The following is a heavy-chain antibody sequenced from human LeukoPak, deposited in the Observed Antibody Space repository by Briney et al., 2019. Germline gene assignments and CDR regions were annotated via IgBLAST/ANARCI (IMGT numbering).Heavy chain of an antibody. Sequence: GGSLRLSCAASGFTFSSYWMSWVRQAPGKGLEWVAFIRYDGSNKYYADSVKGRFTISRDNSKNTLYLQMNSLRAEDTAVYYCAKGRVYYYDSSGYRENWFDPWGQGTLVTVSS. J-gene: IGHJ5*02. D-gene: IGHD3-22*01. V-gene: IGHV3-30*02. CDR2: IRYDGSNK. CDR1: GFTFSSYW. CDR3: AKGRVYYYDSSGYRENWFDP.